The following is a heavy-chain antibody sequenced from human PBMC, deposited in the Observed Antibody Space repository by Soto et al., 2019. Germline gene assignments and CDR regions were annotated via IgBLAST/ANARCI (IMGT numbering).Heavy chain of an antibody. CDR1: GGSIYSYY. Sequence: QVQLQESGPGLVKPSETLSLTCTVSGGSIYSYYWSWIRQPAAKGLERIGRVDTSGSASYNPSRRSLVTMSLDTSKNQFSLKLNSVTAADTAVYYCARESSRSEFDYWGQGTLVTVSS. J-gene: IGHJ4*02. CDR2: VDTSGSA. V-gene: IGHV4-4*07. CDR3: ARESSRSEFDY.